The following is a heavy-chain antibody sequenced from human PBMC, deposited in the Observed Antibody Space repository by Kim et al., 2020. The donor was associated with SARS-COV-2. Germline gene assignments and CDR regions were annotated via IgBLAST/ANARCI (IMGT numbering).Heavy chain of an antibody. Sequence: GGSLRLSCAASGFTFSSYAMSWVRQAPGKGLEWVSAISGSGGSTYYADSVKGRFTISRDNSKNTLYLQMNSLRAEDTAVYYCAKDRGGTAMVTAGAFDIWGQGTMVTVSS. CDR2: ISGSGGST. CDR1: GFTFSSYA. V-gene: IGHV3-23*01. J-gene: IGHJ3*02. CDR3: AKDRGGTAMVTAGAFDI. D-gene: IGHD5-18*01.